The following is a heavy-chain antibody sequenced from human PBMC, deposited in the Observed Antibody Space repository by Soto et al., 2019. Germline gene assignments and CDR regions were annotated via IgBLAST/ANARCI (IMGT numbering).Heavy chain of an antibody. CDR1: GFTFSSYS. V-gene: IGHV3-21*01. CDR3: AREDIVVVVAATPYYYYGMDV. CDR2: ISSSSSYI. Sequence: SLRLSCAASGFTFSSYSMNWVRQAPGKGLEWVSSISSSSSYIYYADSVKGRFTISRDNAKNSLYLQMNSLRAEDTAVYYCAREDIVVVVAATPYYYYGMDVWGQGTTVTVSS. J-gene: IGHJ6*02. D-gene: IGHD2-15*01.